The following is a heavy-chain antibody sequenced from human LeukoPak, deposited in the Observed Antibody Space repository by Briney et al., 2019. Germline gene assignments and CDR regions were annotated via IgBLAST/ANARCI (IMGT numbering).Heavy chain of an antibody. CDR2: IYASGTT. CDR3: ARDYYDSSGHYPFGY. D-gene: IGHD3-22*01. V-gene: IGHV4-4*07. J-gene: IGHJ4*02. Sequence: SETLSLTCTVSGASISSFSWNWIRQPAGKGLEWIGRIYASGTTNYNPSLKSRVTMSVDTSENQFSLKMTSVTAADTAIYYCARDYYDSSGHYPFGYWGQGTLVTVSS. CDR1: GASISSFS.